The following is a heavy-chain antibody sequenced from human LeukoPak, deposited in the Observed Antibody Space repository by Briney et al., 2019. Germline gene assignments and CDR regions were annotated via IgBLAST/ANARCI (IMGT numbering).Heavy chain of an antibody. CDR1: GFSLSNYW. CDR3: AWYGVTHGLDV. D-gene: IGHD3-10*01. J-gene: IGHJ6*02. V-gene: IGHV3-7*01. CDR2: INQDGSDK. Sequence: GGSLRLSCAASGFSLSNYWMSWVRQAPGKGLEWVANINQDGSDKHHVDSVMGRFTISKDNAKNSVYLQMNSLRPEDTAIYYCAWYGVTHGLDVWGQGTTVTVSS.